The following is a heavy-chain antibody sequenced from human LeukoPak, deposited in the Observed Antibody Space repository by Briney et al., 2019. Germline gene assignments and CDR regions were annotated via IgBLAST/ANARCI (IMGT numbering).Heavy chain of an antibody. D-gene: IGHD1-26*01. J-gene: IGHJ4*02. CDR2: ISSSSSTI. V-gene: IGHV3-48*03. CDR1: GFTFSSYE. CDR3: ARDRRWGSYWRGYYFDY. Sequence: GSLRLSCAASGFTFSSYEMNWVRQAPGKGLEWVSYISSSSSTIYYADSVKGRFTISRDNAKNSLYLQMNSLRAEDTAVYYCARDRRWGSYWRGYYFDYWGQGTLVTVSS.